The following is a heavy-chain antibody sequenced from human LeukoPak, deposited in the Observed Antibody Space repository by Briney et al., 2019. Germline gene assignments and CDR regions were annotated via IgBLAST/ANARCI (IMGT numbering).Heavy chain of an antibody. Sequence: GGSLRLSCAASGFTFSSYWMHWVREPPGKGLVWVSRINSDGSSTTYADSVKGRFTISRDNAKNTLYLQMNSLRAEDTAVYYCGRIGPLPRPKNLDYWGQGTLVTVSS. V-gene: IGHV3-74*01. CDR3: GRIGPLPRPKNLDY. J-gene: IGHJ4*02. CDR1: GFTFSSYW. D-gene: IGHD2/OR15-2a*01. CDR2: INSDGSST.